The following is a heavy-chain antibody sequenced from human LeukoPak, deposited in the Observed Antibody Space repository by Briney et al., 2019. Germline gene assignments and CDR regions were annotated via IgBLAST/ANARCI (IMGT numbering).Heavy chain of an antibody. V-gene: IGHV4-61*01. CDR1: GGSVNTGSYY. D-gene: IGHD2-2*02. Sequence: PSETLSLTCTVSGGSVNTGSYYWSWIRQPPGKGLEWIGYISYSGSTNYNPSLKSRVTISVDRSKNQFSLKLSSVTAADTAVYYCARARYTKGFYFDYWGQGTLVTVSS. J-gene: IGHJ4*02. CDR2: ISYSGST. CDR3: ARARYTKGFYFDY.